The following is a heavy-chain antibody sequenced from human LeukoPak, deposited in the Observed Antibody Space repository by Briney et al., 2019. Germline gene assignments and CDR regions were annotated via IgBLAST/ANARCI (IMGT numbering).Heavy chain of an antibody. V-gene: IGHV4-59*01. CDR2: IYYSGST. J-gene: IGHJ4*02. CDR3: ARRIVWFGELSEYYFDY. Sequence: SETLSLTCTVSGGSISSYYWSWIRQPPGKGLEWIGYIYYSGSTNYNPSLKSRVTISVDTSKNQFSLKLSSVTAADTAVYYCARRIVWFGELSEYYFDYWGQGTLVTVSS. D-gene: IGHD3-10*01. CDR1: GGSISSYY.